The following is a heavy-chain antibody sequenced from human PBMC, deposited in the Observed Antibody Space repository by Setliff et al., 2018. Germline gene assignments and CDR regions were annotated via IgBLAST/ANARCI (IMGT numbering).Heavy chain of an antibody. CDR1: GGSITSDSHY. D-gene: IGHD3-22*01. J-gene: IGHJ6*03. V-gene: IGHV4-61*09. Sequence: PSEILSLTCTVAGGSITSDSHYWAWVRQPAGKGLELIGQIYSNGRTYYNPSLKSRLTISLDTSKNQFSLRLNSMTAADTAVYYCARGITSGGYWGQRFLYLDVWGRGTTVTVSS. CDR2: IYSNGRT. CDR3: ARGITSGGYWGQRFLYLDV.